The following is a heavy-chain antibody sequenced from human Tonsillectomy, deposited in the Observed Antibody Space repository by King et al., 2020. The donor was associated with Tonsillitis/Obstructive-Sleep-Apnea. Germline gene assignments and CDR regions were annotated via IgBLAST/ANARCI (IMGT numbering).Heavy chain of an antibody. CDR1: GGSISNSHY. Sequence: QLQESGPGLVKPSETLSLTCTVSGGSISNSHYWGWIRQPPGKGLEWVGSIYNSGSTYYYNPSLKSRVTISVDTSKNQFSLKLTPVTAADTAVYYCARHLSTQRARDDAFDIWGQGTMVTVSS. J-gene: IGHJ3*02. CDR3: ARHLSTQRARDDAFDI. D-gene: IGHD2/OR15-2a*01. V-gene: IGHV4-39*01. CDR2: IYNSGST.